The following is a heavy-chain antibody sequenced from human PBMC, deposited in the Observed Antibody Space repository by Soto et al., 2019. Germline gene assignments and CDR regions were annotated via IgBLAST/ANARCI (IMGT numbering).Heavy chain of an antibody. J-gene: IGHJ6*02. CDR3: AKDFGVHCSSTSCYYYYYYYGMDV. D-gene: IGHD2-2*01. V-gene: IGHV3-30*18. CDR1: GFTFSSYG. Sequence: VGSLRLSCAASGFTFSSYGMHWFRQAPVNGLEWVAFISYDGSNKYYADSVKGRFTISRDNSKNTLYLQMNSLRAEDTAVYYCAKDFGVHCSSTSCYYYYYYYGMDVWGQGTTVTVSS. CDR2: ISYDGSNK.